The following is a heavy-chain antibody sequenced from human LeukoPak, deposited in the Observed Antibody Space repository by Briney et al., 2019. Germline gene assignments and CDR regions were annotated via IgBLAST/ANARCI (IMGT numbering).Heavy chain of an antibody. V-gene: IGHV3-23*01. CDR2: ISDGGGSR. CDR3: AKRGVVIRAVIIVGFHKEAYYFDY. CDR1: GITLSNYG. D-gene: IGHD3-10*01. Sequence: GGSLRLSCAVSGITLSNYGMSWVRQAPGKGLEWVAGISDGGGSRNYADSVKGRFTISRGNPKNTLYLQMNSLRAEDTAVYFCAKRGVVIRAVIIVGFHKEAYYFDYWGQGALVTVSS. J-gene: IGHJ4*02.